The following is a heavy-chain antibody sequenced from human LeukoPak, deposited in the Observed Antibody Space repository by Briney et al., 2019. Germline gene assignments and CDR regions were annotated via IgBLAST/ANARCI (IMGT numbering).Heavy chain of an antibody. CDR1: GFTFSSYA. D-gene: IGHD1-26*01. Sequence: GGSLRLSCAASGFTFSSYAMHWVRQAPGKGLEWVAVISYDGSNKYYADSVKGRFTISRDNSKNTLYLQMNSLRAEDTAVYYCAKLLTSGSYSHDAFDVWGQGTMVTVSS. CDR2: ISYDGSNK. J-gene: IGHJ3*01. CDR3: AKLLTSGSYSHDAFDV. V-gene: IGHV3-30-3*02.